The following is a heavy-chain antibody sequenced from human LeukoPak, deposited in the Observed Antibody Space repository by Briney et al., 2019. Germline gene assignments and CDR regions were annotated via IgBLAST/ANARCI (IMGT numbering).Heavy chain of an antibody. J-gene: IGHJ4*02. CDR2: INAGSGHT. D-gene: IGHD3-9*01. CDR3: ARERDIWASFSFDY. Sequence: ASVKVSCKASGYTFTSYAIQWVRQAPGQRLEWMGWINAGSGHTKSSQKFQGRVTITRDTSASTAYMELSSLRSEDTAVYYCARERDIWASFSFDYWGQGSLVTVSS. V-gene: IGHV1-3*01. CDR1: GYTFTSYA.